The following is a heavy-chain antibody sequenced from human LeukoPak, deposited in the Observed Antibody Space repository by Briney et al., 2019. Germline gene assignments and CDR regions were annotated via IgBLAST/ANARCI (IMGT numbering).Heavy chain of an antibody. J-gene: IGHJ4*02. CDR3: VRDRGYSTFDY. CDR1: GFVFGHSW. Sequence: GGSLRLSCEASGFVFGHSWMSWVRQAPGKGLEWVANINLDGSEINYLDSLTGRLTISRDNAKDSLYLQMNGLRAEDAAVYFCVRDRGYSTFDYWGQGTLVTVSS. D-gene: IGHD3-22*01. CDR2: INLDGSEI. V-gene: IGHV3-7*03.